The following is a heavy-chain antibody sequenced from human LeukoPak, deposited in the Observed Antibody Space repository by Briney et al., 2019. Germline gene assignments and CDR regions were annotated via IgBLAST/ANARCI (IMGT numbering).Heavy chain of an antibody. D-gene: IGHD4/OR15-4a*01. V-gene: IGHV3-74*01. J-gene: IGHJ6*03. CDR2: INSDGSTT. CDR3: ARDRRLWNMDV. Sequence: GGSLRLSCAASGFTFSSYGMHWVRQAPGKGLVWVSRINSDGSTTTYAGSVKGRFTISRDNAKNTLYLQMNSLRAEDTAVYYCARDRRLWNMDVWGTGTTVTISS. CDR1: GFTFSSYG.